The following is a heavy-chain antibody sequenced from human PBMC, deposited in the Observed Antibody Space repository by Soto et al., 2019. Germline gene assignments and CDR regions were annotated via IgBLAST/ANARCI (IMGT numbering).Heavy chain of an antibody. D-gene: IGHD3-10*01. Sequence: GASVKVSCKASGYTFTSYGISWVRQAPGQGLEWMGWISAYNGNTNYAQKLQGRVTMTTDTSTSTAYMELRSLRSDDTAVYYCARDTKYYYGPRVFDYWGQGTLVTAPQ. CDR3: ARDTKYYYGPRVFDY. CDR2: ISAYNGNT. J-gene: IGHJ4*02. CDR1: GYTFTSYG. V-gene: IGHV1-18*01.